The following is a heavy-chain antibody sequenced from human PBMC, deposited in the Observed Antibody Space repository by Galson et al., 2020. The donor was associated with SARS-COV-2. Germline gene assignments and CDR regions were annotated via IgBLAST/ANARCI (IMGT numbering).Heavy chain of an antibody. J-gene: IGHJ1*01. D-gene: IGHD3-22*01. V-gene: IGHV3-33*01. Sequence: QIGASLKTSCAAPVFSLRISGMHWVRPAPGKGLEWVAVTWSGGSFIYSADSVQGRFTMSRDDSTNTVYLEMNRVRADDTAIYYWARGSGLSSPPAHYDDTSVYCAEYFQDWGLGTLVTVSS. CDR3: ARGSGLSSPPAHYDDTSVYCAEYFQD. CDR2: TWSGGSFI. CDR1: VFSLRISG.